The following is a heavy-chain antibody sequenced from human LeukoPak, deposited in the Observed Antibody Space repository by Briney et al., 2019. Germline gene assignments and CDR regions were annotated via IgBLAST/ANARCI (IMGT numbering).Heavy chain of an antibody. D-gene: IGHD3-16*01. CDR1: GFTFDDYA. CDR3: AKDSGWLGMGVDY. CDR2: ISWNSGSI. V-gene: IGHV3-9*01. J-gene: IGHJ4*02. Sequence: GGSLRLSCAASGFTFDDYAMHWVRQAPGKGLEWVSGISWNSGSIGYADSVKGRFTISRDNAKNSLYLQMNSLRAEDTALYYCAKDSGWLGMGVDYWGQGTLVTVSS.